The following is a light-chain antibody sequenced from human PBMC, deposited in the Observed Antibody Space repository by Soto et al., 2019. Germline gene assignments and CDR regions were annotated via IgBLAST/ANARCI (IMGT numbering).Light chain of an antibody. CDR1: QDIINY. CDR3: QQYNDLPS. Sequence: DIQMTQSPSSLSASVGDRVTITCQASQDIINYLNWYQQKPGKAPKLLIYDASNLETGVPSRFSGSGSGTDFTFTISSLQPEDIATYYCQQYNDLPSFGGGTKVEIK. V-gene: IGKV1-33*01. J-gene: IGKJ4*01. CDR2: DAS.